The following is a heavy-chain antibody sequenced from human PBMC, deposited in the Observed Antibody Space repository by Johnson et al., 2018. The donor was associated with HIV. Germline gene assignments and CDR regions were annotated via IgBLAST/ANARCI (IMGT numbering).Heavy chain of an antibody. CDR3: ARERNYGTHAAFDI. J-gene: IGHJ3*02. D-gene: IGHD1-7*01. V-gene: IGHV3-11*04. Sequence: QVQLVESGGGLVKPGGSLRLSCAASGFSFSDYYMSWIRQAPGTGLEWVSYISGSGTNIYYADSVKGRFTISRDNAKNSLYLQMNSLRAEDTAVYYCARERNYGTHAAFDIWGQGTMVTVSS. CDR2: ISGSGTNI. CDR1: GFSFSDYY.